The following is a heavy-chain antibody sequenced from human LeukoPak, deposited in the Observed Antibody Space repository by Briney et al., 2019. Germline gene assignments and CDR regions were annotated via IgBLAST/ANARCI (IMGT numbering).Heavy chain of an antibody. V-gene: IGHV4-34*01. D-gene: IGHD3-3*01. CDR1: GGSFSGYY. CDR3: ARAAIYFDY. Sequence: TSETLSLTCAVYGGSFSGYYWSWIRQPPGKGLEWIGEINHSGSTNYNPSLKSRVIISVDTSKNQFSLKLSSVTAADTAVYYCARAAIYFDYWGQGTLVTVSS. J-gene: IGHJ4*02. CDR2: INHSGST.